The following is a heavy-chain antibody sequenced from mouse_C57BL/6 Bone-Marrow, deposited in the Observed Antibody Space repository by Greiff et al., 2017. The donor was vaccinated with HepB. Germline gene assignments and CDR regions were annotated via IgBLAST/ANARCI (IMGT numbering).Heavy chain of an antibody. CDR3: ARFDYGRDYAMDY. V-gene: IGHV1-19*01. CDR2: INPYNGGT. Sequence: EVQLQQSGPVLVKPGASVKMSCKASGYTFTDYYMNWVKQSHGKSLEWIGVINPYNGGTSYNQKFKGKATLTVDKSSSTAYMELNSLTSEDSAVYYCARFDYGRDYAMDYWGQGTSVTVSS. D-gene: IGHD2-4*01. J-gene: IGHJ4*01. CDR1: GYTFTDYY.